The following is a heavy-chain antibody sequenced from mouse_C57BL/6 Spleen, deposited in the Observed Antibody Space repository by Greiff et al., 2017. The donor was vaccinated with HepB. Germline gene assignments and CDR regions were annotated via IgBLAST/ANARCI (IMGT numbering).Heavy chain of an antibody. D-gene: IGHD1-1*01. Sequence: EVKLMESGGGLVKPGGSLKLSCAASGFTFSDYGMHWVRQAPEKGLEWVAYISSGSSTIYYADTVKGRFTISRDNAKNTLFLQMTSLRSEDTAMYYWARKWYGSSYNAMDYWGQGTSVTVSS. CDR3: ARKWYGSSYNAMDY. CDR2: ISSGSSTI. V-gene: IGHV5-17*01. J-gene: IGHJ4*01. CDR1: GFTFSDYG.